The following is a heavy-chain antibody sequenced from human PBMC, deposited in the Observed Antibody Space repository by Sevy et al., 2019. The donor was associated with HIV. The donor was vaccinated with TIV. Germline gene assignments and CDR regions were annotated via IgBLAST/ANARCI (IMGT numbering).Heavy chain of an antibody. CDR1: GFIFSNYA. V-gene: IGHV3-23*01. CDR2: ISGSGGSK. Sequence: GGSLRLSCAASGFIFSNYAMSWVRQAPGKGLEWVSSISGSGGSKYCADSVKGRFTISRDNYKKTLYLQMNSLRADDTAVYCCAKQTGTVYFDYWGQGTLVTVSS. J-gene: IGHJ4*02. CDR3: AKQTGTVYFDY. D-gene: IGHD1-1*01.